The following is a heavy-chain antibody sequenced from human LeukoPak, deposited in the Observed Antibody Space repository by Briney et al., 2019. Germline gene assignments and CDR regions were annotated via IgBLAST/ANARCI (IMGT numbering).Heavy chain of an antibody. D-gene: IGHD1/OR15-1a*01. V-gene: IGHV1-69*04. CDR3: AGGTSYYFDY. CDR2: IIPILGIT. Sequence: RASVKVSCKASGGTFSSYAISWVRQAPGQGLEWMGRIIPILGITRYAPKFQGRVTITANKSTSTAYMELSSLRSEDTAVYYCAGGTSYYFDYWGQGTLVTVSS. J-gene: IGHJ4*02. CDR1: GGTFSSYA.